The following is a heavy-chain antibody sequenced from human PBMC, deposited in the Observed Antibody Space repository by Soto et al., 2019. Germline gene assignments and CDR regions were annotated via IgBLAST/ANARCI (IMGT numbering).Heavy chain of an antibody. J-gene: IGHJ4*02. D-gene: IGHD3-3*01. CDR1: GGSISSSSYY. V-gene: IGHV4-39*01. CDR2: IYYSGST. CDR3: GSYDDWSAY. Sequence: PSETLSLTCTVSGGSISSSSYYWCWIRHPPGKGLEWIGSIYYSGSTYYNPSLKSRVTISVDTSKNQFSLKLSSVTAADTAVYYCGSYDDWSAYWGQGTLVTVSS.